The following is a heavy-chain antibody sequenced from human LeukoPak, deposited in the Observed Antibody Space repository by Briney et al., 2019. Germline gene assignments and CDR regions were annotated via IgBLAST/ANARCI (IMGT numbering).Heavy chain of an antibody. Sequence: PGGSLRLSCAASGFTFSSYAMSWVRQAPGKGLEWVSAISGSGGSTYYADSVKGRFTISRDNSKNTLYLQMNSLRAEDTAMYYCARAYSSSWYPPELFDYWGQGTLVTVSS. CDR3: ARAYSSSWYPPELFDY. CDR2: ISGSGGST. V-gene: IGHV3-23*01. CDR1: GFTFSSYA. J-gene: IGHJ4*02. D-gene: IGHD6-13*01.